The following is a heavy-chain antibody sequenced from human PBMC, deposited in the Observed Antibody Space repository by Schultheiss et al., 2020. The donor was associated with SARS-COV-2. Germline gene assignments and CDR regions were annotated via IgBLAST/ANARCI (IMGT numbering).Heavy chain of an antibody. CDR2: ITGSGGST. CDR3: ARDVGDAFDM. V-gene: IGHV3-53*01. CDR1: GFTVSSNY. J-gene: IGHJ3*02. Sequence: GESLKISCAASGFTVSSNYMSWVRQAPGKGLEWVSGITGSGGSTYFADSVMGRFTISRDNSKNTLYLQMNSLRAEDTAVYYCARDVGDAFDMWGQGTMVTVSS. D-gene: IGHD1-26*01.